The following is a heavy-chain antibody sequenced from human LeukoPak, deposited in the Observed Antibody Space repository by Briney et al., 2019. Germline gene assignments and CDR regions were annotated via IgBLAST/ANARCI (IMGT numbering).Heavy chain of an antibody. J-gene: IGHJ4*02. D-gene: IGHD5-18*01. CDR3: ARGAWIQGPHDY. V-gene: IGHV1-2*02. CDR1: GYTFTGYY. CDR2: INPNSGGT. Sequence: ASMKVSCKASGYTFTGYYMHWVRQAPGQGLEWMGWINPNSGGTNYAQKFQDRVTMTRDTSISTAYMELSRLRSDDTAVYYCARGAWIQGPHDYWGQGTLVTVSS.